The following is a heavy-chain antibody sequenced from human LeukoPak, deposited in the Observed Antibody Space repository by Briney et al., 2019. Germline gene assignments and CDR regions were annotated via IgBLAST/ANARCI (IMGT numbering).Heavy chain of an antibody. CDR1: GYTFTSYN. D-gene: IGHD3-10*01. CDR3: ARDLSTVRGVIPYYYYGMDV. J-gene: IGHJ6*02. V-gene: IGHV1-46*01. CDR2: INPSGGST. Sequence: ASVKVSCKASGYTFTSYNMHSVRQAPGQGLEWMGIINPSGGSTSYAQKFQGRVTMTRDTSTSTVYMELSSLRSEDTAVYYCARDLSTVRGVIPYYYYGMDVWGQGTTVTVSS.